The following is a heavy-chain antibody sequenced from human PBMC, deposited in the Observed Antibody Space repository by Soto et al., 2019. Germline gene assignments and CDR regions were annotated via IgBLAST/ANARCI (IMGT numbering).Heavy chain of an antibody. D-gene: IGHD2-8*01. J-gene: IGHJ4*02. V-gene: IGHV5-10-1*01. CDR3: ARHGSNGDFDF. CDR1: GYMFPIYH. Sequence: PGESLKISCEASGYMFPIYHISWVRQMPGKGLEWVGKIDPSDSRTMYRPSSRARITISVDKSINTAYLEWGRLKASDTAMYYCARHGSNGDFDFWGQGTQVTV. CDR2: IDPSDSRT.